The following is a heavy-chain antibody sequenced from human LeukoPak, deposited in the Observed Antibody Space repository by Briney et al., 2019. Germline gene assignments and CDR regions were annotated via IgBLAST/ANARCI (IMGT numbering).Heavy chain of an antibody. D-gene: IGHD3-10*01. V-gene: IGHV4-34*01. Sequence: SETLSLTCTVSGGSISSYYWSWIRQPPGKGLEWIGEINHSGSTNYNPSLKSRVTISVDTSKNQFSLKLSSATAADTAVYYCARVRDPRGVRAFDIWGQGTMVTVSS. CDR3: ARVRDPRGVRAFDI. CDR1: GGSISSYY. J-gene: IGHJ3*02. CDR2: INHSGST.